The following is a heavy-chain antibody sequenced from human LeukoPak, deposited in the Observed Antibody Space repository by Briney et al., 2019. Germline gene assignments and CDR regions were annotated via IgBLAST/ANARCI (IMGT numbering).Heavy chain of an antibody. D-gene: IGHD1-26*01. CDR1: GYTFTGYY. CDR2: INPNSGGT. V-gene: IGHV1-2*06. Sequence: ASVKVSCKASGYTFTGYYMHWLRQAPGQGLEWMGRINPNSGGTNYAQKFQGRVTMTRDTSISTAYMELSRLRSDDTAVYYCARLIRSYGRYYYYGMDVWGQGTTVTVSS. CDR3: ARLIRSYGRYYYYGMDV. J-gene: IGHJ6*02.